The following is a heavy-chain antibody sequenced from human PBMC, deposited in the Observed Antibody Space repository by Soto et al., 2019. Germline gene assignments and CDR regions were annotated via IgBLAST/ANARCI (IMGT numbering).Heavy chain of an antibody. V-gene: IGHV4-59*01. D-gene: IGHD4-17*01. CDR1: GGSIISYY. Sequence: PSETLSLTCTVSGGSIISYYWSWIRQPPGKGLEWIGYIYYSGSTNYNPSLKSRVTISVDTSKNQFSLKLTSVTAADTAVYYCVFLRWADYGGIFSLCGRGTLV. CDR2: IYYSGST. CDR3: VFLRWADYGGIFSL. J-gene: IGHJ2*01.